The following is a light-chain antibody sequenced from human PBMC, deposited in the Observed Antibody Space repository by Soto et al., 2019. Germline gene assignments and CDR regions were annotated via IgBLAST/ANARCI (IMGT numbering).Light chain of an antibody. Sequence: EVVLTQSPGTLSLSPGERATISCRASQSVSNNYLAFYQQKPGQAPRLLIYGASNRATGIPDRFSGSGSGTDFTLTISRLEPEDFAVYYCQQYGSSGTFGQGTKVDIK. J-gene: IGKJ1*01. CDR2: GAS. V-gene: IGKV3-20*01. CDR3: QQYGSSGT. CDR1: QSVSNNY.